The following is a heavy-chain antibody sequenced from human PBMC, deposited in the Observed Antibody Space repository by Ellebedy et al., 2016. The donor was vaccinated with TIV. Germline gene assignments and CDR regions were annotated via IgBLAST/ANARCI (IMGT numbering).Heavy chain of an antibody. CDR1: GFTFSSYS. J-gene: IGHJ4*02. CDR3: ANRAQDFGVVIHFDY. Sequence: GESLKIPCAASGFTFSSYSMNWVRQAPGKGLEWVSYISSSSSTIYYADSVKGRFTISRDNAKNSLYLQMNSLRAEDTAVYYCANRAQDFGVVIHFDYWGQGTLVTVSS. D-gene: IGHD3-3*01. CDR2: ISSSSSTI. V-gene: IGHV3-48*01.